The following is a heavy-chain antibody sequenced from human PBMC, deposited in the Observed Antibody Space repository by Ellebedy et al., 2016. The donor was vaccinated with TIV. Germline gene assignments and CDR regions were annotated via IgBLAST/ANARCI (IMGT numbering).Heavy chain of an antibody. CDR1: GGSVSSGYYY. D-gene: IGHD3-3*01. V-gene: IGHV4-61*01. J-gene: IGHJ4*02. CDR3: ARDLVEYYDFWSGYPVYYFDY. Sequence: SETLSLTCTVSGGSVSSGYYYWSWIRQPPGKGLEWIGYIYYSGSTNYNPSLKRRVTISVDTSKNQFSLKLSSVTAADTAVYYCARDLVEYYDFWSGYPVYYFDYWGQGTLVTVSS. CDR2: IYYSGST.